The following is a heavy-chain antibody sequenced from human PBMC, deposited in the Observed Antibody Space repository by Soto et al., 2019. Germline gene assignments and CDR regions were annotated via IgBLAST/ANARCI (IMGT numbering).Heavy chain of an antibody. CDR3: ARQYSSGWYLRAFDI. Sequence: ASVEVSCKASGYTFTSYDINWVRQATGQGLEWMGWMNPNSGNTGYAQKFQGRVTMTRNTSISTAYMELSSLRSEDTAVYYCARQYSSGWYLRAFDIWGKETMVTVSS. CDR2: MNPNSGNT. J-gene: IGHJ3*02. CDR1: GYTFTSYD. V-gene: IGHV1-8*01. D-gene: IGHD6-19*01.